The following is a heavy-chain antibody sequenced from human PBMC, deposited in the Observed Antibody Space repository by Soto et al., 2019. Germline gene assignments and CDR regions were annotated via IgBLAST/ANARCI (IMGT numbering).Heavy chain of an antibody. CDR3: ARDPWAGIAAAGDYYYYGMDV. D-gene: IGHD6-13*01. Sequence: GASVKVSCKASGYTFTSYAMHWVRQAPGQRLEWMGWINAGNGNTKYSQKFQGRVTITRDTSASTAYMELSSLRSEDTAVYYCARDPWAGIAAAGDYYYYGMDVWAQGNTVTVS. CDR2: INAGNGNT. CDR1: GYTFTSYA. V-gene: IGHV1-3*01. J-gene: IGHJ6*02.